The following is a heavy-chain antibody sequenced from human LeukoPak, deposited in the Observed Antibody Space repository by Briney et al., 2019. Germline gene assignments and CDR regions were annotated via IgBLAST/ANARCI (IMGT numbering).Heavy chain of an antibody. D-gene: IGHD6-19*01. CDR3: ARGRSIAVAGTLFGY. CDR1: GYVFGDYS. Sequence: GAAVKVSCKTSGYVFGDYSVTWVKQAPGQGLEWMGWISAFNTNTKYSQKFQGRVTMTADTSTSTAYMELRNLRSDDTAVYYCARGRSIAVAGTLFGYWGQGTLVTVSS. V-gene: IGHV1-18*01. CDR2: ISAFNTNT. J-gene: IGHJ4*02.